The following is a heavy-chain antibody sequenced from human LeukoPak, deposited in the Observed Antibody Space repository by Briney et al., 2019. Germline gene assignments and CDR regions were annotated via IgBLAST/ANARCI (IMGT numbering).Heavy chain of an antibody. D-gene: IGHD3-10*01. CDR2: IYYSGST. V-gene: IGHV4-39*01. J-gene: IGHJ4*02. CDR1: GGSISSSSYY. Sequence: KPSETLSLTCTVSGGSISSSSYYWGWIRQPPGKGLEWIGSIYYSGSTYYNPSLKSRVTISVDTSKNQFSLKLSSVTAADTAVYYFARQPPYGSGNERWGQGTLVTVSS. CDR3: ARQPPYGSGNER.